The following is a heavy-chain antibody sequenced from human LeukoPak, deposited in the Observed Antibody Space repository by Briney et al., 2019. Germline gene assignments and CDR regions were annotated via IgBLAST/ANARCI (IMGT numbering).Heavy chain of an antibody. V-gene: IGHV3-21*01. D-gene: IGHD3-10*01. J-gene: IGHJ4*02. CDR1: GITFSGYS. Sequence: PGESLRLSCAASGITFSGYSMNWVRQGPGGGLEWVSSISRNSVYILYADSVKGRFTISRDNAKNSVYLQMNSLKDEDTALYYCATGETRGPTPGFDSWGQGILVTVSS. CDR3: ATGETRGPTPGFDS. CDR2: ISRNSVYI.